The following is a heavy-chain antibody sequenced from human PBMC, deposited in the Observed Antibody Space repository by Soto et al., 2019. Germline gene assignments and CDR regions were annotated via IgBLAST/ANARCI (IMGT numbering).Heavy chain of an antibody. CDR2: IWYDGSNT. CDR3: ARDGQQPAPYSLDV. CDR1: GFTFNNNA. J-gene: IGHJ6*02. Sequence: QVQLVAYGGGVVQPGRSLRLSCTASGFTFNNNAMHWVRQAAGKGLGWVAQIWYDGSNTCYTDSVKGRFTISRDNVRKTVYLEMDSLRAEDTAVYYCARDGQQPAPYSLDVWGQGTTVTVSS. V-gene: IGHV3-33*01. D-gene: IGHD6-13*01.